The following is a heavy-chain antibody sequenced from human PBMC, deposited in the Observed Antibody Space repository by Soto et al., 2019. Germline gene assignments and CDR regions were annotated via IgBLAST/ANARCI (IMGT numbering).Heavy chain of an antibody. CDR3: ERGGELTYYYYVMDV. Sequence: QVQLVQSGGEVKKPGASVKVSCKASGYTFTTSGVSWVRQAPGQGLVWMGWVSGYNGNTKYEEKCQDGVTMTTDTSTNTAYPELRNIIPVDTAVYCCERGGELTYYYYVMDVWGQGTPVIVSS. CDR1: GYTFTTSG. CDR2: VSGYNGNT. J-gene: IGHJ6*02. D-gene: IGHD1-7*01. V-gene: IGHV1-18*01.